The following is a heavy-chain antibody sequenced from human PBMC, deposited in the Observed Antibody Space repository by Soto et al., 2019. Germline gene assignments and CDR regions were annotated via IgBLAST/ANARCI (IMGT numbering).Heavy chain of an antibody. Sequence: ASVKVSCKASGYTFIAYYTHRVRQAPGQGLEWMGWMNPKSGGTYFATKFQGRVTLTRNTSISTAYMEVNRLRSDATAVYYCTRIVHVVAATPRDIWGQGTMVTVSS. CDR2: MNPKSGGT. J-gene: IGHJ3*02. CDR3: TRIVHVVAATPRDI. D-gene: IGHD2-15*01. CDR1: GYTFIAYY. V-gene: IGHV1-2*02.